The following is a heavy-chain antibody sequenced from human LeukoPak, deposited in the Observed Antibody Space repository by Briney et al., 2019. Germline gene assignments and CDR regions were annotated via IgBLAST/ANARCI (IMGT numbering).Heavy chain of an antibody. D-gene: IGHD3-22*01. V-gene: IGHV7-4-1*02. Sequence: ASVKVSCKASGYTFTSYAMNWVRQAPGQGLEWMGWINTNTGNPTYAQGFTGRFVFSLDTSVSTAYLQISSLKAEDTAVYYCARLGFSSGYPGSFDYWGQGTLVTVSS. CDR2: INTNTGNP. J-gene: IGHJ4*02. CDR1: GYTFTSYA. CDR3: ARLGFSSGYPGSFDY.